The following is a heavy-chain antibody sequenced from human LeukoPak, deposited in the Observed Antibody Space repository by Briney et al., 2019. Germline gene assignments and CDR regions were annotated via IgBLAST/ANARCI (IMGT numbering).Heavy chain of an antibody. J-gene: IGHJ4*02. CDR2: ISGSGDST. D-gene: IGHD4-17*01. V-gene: IGHV3-23*01. CDR1: GFTFSSYG. CDR3: AKRAIIDYGRHFDY. Sequence: GGSLRLSCAASGFTFSSYGMTWVRQAPGKGLEWVAEISGSGDSTYYADSVKGRFTISRDNSKNTLYLQMNSLSAEDTAVYMCAKRAIIDYGRHFDYWGQGTLVSVSS.